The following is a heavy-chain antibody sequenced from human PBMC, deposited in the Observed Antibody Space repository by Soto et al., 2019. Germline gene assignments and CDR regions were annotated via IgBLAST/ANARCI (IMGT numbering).Heavy chain of an antibody. CDR2: INPGSGVT. CDR3: ARVAGHKNARFGT. J-gene: IGHJ4*02. V-gene: IGHV1-2*02. D-gene: IGHD1-1*01. CDR1: GYSFTKYH. Sequence: EASVKVSCKASGYSFTKYHMHWVRQAPGQGLEWMGWINPGSGVTNQAQKFQGRVTMTRDTSITTTYMELNSLTSDDTAVYYCARVAGHKNARFGTWGQGALVTVSS.